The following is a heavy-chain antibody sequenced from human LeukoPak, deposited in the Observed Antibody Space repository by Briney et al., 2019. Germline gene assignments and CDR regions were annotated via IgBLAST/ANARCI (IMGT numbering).Heavy chain of an antibody. D-gene: IGHD3-22*01. CDR1: LGTFSSYA. V-gene: IGHV1-69*05. CDR2: IIPIFGTA. CDR3: ARALYYYDSSGYYPGNFQH. Sequence: SVKVSRKASLGTFSSYALSWLRQAPGQGREWMGRIIPIFGTANYAQKFQGRVTITTDDSTSTAYMELSSLRSEGPAVYYCARALYYYDSSGYYPGNFQHWGQGTLATVSS. J-gene: IGHJ1*01.